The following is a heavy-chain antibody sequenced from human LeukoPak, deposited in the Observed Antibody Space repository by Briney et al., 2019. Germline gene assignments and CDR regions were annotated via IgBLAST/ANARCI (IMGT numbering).Heavy chain of an antibody. J-gene: IGHJ4*02. CDR3: ARDRYSGSYFGSSFDY. V-gene: IGHV1-46*01. CDR2: INPSGGST. Sequence: ASVKVSCKASGYTLTTYYIHWVRQAPGQGLEWMGIINPSGGSTSYAQKFQGRVTMTRDTSTSTVYLELSSLRSEDTAVYYCARDRYSGSYFGSSFDYWGQGTLVTVSS. CDR1: GYTLTTYY. D-gene: IGHD1-26*01.